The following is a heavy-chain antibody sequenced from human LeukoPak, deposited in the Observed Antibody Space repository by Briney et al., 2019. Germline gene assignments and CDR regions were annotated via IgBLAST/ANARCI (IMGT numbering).Heavy chain of an antibody. CDR3: ARVGERYCSSTSCYAIDY. V-gene: IGHV3-30*04. Sequence: RGSLRLSCAASGFTFSSYAMHWVRQAPGKGLEWVAVISYDGSNKYYADSVKGRFTISRDNSKNTLYLQMNSLRAEDTAVYYCARVGERYCSSTSCYAIDYWGQGTLVTVSS. J-gene: IGHJ4*02. CDR2: ISYDGSNK. CDR1: GFTFSSYA. D-gene: IGHD2-2*01.